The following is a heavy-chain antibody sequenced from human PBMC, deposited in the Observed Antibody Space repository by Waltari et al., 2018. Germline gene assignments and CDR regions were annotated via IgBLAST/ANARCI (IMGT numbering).Heavy chain of an antibody. CDR1: GFAFSSYA. J-gene: IGHJ4*02. CDR3: AKVAAAAGTFFDY. CDR2: ISGSGGST. Sequence: EVQLLESGGGLVQPGGSLRLSCAASGFAFSSYAMRWVRQAPGKGLEWVSAISGSGGSTYYADSVKGRFTISRDNSKNTLYLQMNSLRAEDTAVYYCAKVAAAAGTFFDYWGQGTLVTVSS. D-gene: IGHD6-13*01. V-gene: IGHV3-23*01.